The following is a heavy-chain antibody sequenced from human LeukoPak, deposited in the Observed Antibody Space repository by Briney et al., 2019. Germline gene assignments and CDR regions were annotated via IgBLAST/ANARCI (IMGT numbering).Heavy chain of an antibody. V-gene: IGHV3-15*01. CDR1: GFTFSNAW. CDR3: TTAYCTNGVCYHFDY. D-gene: IGHD2-8*01. Sequence: GGSLRLSCAASGFTFSNAWMSWVRQAPGKGLEWVGRIKSKTDGGTTDYAAPVKGRFTISRDDSKNTLYLQMNGLKTEDTAVYYCTTAYCTNGVCYHFDYWGQGTLVTVSS. J-gene: IGHJ4*02. CDR2: IKSKTDGGTT.